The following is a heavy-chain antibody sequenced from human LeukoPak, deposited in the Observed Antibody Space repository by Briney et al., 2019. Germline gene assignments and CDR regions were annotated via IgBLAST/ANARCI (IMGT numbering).Heavy chain of an antibody. CDR3: ARYGVSPYFDF. J-gene: IGHJ4*02. V-gene: IGHV4-39*01. D-gene: IGHD5/OR15-5a*01. Sequence: SETLSLTCTVSGGSVNSLNYYWGWIRQPPGKGLEWIANIFYNGNTFYTPSLKSRITMSVDTSKNQFSLNLTSVTAADTAIYYCARYGVSPYFDFGGQGTPVTVSS. CDR2: IFYNGNT. CDR1: GGSVNSLNYY.